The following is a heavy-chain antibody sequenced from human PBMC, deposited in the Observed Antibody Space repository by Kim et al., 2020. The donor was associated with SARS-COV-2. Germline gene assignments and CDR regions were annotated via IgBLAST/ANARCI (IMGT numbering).Heavy chain of an antibody. Sequence: GGSLRLSCAASGFTFDDYAMHWVRQAPGKGLEWVSGISWNSVSIGYADSVKGRFTISRDNAKNSLYLQMNSLRAEDTALYYCAKESTVITRRAYYYDGMDVWVQGTTVTVSS. D-gene: IGHD4-4*01. CDR3: AKESTVITRRAYYYDGMDV. CDR1: GFTFDDYA. J-gene: IGHJ6*02. V-gene: IGHV3-9*01. CDR2: ISWNSVSI.